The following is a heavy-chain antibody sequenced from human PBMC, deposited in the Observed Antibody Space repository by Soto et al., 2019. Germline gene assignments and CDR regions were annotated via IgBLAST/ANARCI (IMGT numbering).Heavy chain of an antibody. CDR2: IYYSGST. V-gene: IGHV4-30-4*01. J-gene: IGHJ5*02. CDR3: ASASGDIVVGNWFDP. CDR1: GGSISSGDYY. Sequence: SETLSLTCTVSGGSISSGDYYWSWIRQPPGKGLEWIGYIYYSGSTYYNPSLKSRVTISVDTSKNQFSLKLSSVTAADTAVYYCASASGDIVVGNWFDPWGQGTLVTVSS. D-gene: IGHD2-2*01.